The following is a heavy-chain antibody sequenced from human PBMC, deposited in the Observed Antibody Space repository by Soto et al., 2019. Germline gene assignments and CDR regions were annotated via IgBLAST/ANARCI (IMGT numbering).Heavy chain of an antibody. CDR2: VGDDGSEK. CDR3: ARYCSGGTCYGGGLDY. D-gene: IGHD2-15*01. V-gene: IGHV3-33*01. Sequence: GGSLRLSCAASGFAFSSFGMHWVRQAPGKGLEWVALVGDDGSEKYYGDSVKDRFTISRDSSENTVHLQMDSLRLEDTAVYFCARYCSGGTCYGGGLDYWGQGTLVTVSS. CDR1: GFAFSSFG. J-gene: IGHJ4*02.